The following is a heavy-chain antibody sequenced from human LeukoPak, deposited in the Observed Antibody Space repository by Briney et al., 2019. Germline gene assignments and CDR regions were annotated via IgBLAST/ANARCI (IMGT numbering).Heavy chain of an antibody. CDR1: GYTFTSYY. Sequence: ASVKVSCKASGYTFTSYYMHWVQQAPGKGLEWMGLVDPEDGETIYAEKFQGRVTITADTSTDTAYMELSSLRSEDTAVYYCATSPRIVGAADYWGQGTLVTVSS. CDR3: ATSPRIVGAADY. CDR2: VDPEDGET. V-gene: IGHV1-69-2*01. D-gene: IGHD1-26*01. J-gene: IGHJ4*02.